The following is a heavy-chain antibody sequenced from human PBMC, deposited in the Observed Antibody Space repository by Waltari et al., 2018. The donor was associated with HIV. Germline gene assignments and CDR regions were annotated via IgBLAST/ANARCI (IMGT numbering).Heavy chain of an antibody. Sequence: ETQVVESGGDLVKPGGSLRLSCAASGFTFTNAWVSWVRQVPGKGLEGKERGKNNIEGGAGDYTAAGKGRFTIAREDSQNTVYRQMNSLKAEDTGVYYCSVQPRGTGGYYFVGGGHWGQGTLVTVSS. D-gene: IGHD3-22*01. CDR3: SVQPRGTGGYYFVGGGH. V-gene: IGHV3-15*01. CDR1: GFTFTNAW. CDR2: GKNNIEGGAG. J-gene: IGHJ4*02.